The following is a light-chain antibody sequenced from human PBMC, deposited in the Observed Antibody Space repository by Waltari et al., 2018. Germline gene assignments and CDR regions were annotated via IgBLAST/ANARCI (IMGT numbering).Light chain of an antibody. J-gene: IGKJ3*01. V-gene: IGKV1-5*03. CDR1: QCIGTW. CDR3: QRYNSYPIT. Sequence: DIQMTQSPSTLSAYVGDRVTLNCRASQCIGTWFALYQQKPGKAPKFLIYEATTVENGVPSRFSGSGSGTEFTLTISSLQPDDFATYYCQRYNSYPITFGPGTKVDI. CDR2: EAT.